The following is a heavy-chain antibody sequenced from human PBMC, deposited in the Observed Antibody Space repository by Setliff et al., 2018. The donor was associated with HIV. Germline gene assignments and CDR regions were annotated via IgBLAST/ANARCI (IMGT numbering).Heavy chain of an antibody. Sequence: SETLSLTCTVSGAPISTNDYYWGFIRQPPGKGLEWIANIHYGGSIFYNPSLKSRVTISIDTSKNQFSLKLSSVTAADTAVYYCARQRGGRVTIFGVSGGWFDPWGQGTLVTVSS. CDR1: GAPISTNDYY. D-gene: IGHD3-3*01. J-gene: IGHJ5*02. CDR2: IHYGGSI. V-gene: IGHV4-39*01. CDR3: ARQRGGRVTIFGVSGGWFDP.